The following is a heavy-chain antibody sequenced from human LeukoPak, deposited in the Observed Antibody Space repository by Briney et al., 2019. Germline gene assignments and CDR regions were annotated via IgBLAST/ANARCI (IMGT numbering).Heavy chain of an antibody. J-gene: IGHJ5*02. V-gene: IGHV4-30-4*08. CDR1: GDSINSGENY. D-gene: IGHD6-13*01. CDR3: ARDSWVVAAAGHWFDP. CDR2: IYHSGTT. Sequence: SETLSLTCTVSGDSINSGENYWSWIRQPPGKGLEWIGHIYHSGTTYYNPSVKSRMTISVDTSKNQFSLKIRSVTAVDTALYYCARDSWVVAAAGHWFDPWGQGTLVTVSS.